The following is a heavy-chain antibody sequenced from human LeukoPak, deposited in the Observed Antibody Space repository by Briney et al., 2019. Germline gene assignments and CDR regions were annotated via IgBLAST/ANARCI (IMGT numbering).Heavy chain of an antibody. CDR2: IIPIFGTA. CDR1: GGTFSSYA. J-gene: IGHJ3*02. V-gene: IGHV1-69*05. CDR3: AREELPPYNWNYVDI. Sequence: SVKVSCKASGGTFSSYAISWVRQAPGQGLEWMGGIIPIFGTANYAQKFQGRVTITTDESTSTAYMELSSLRSEDTAVYHCAREELPPYNWNYVDIWGQGTMVTVSS. D-gene: IGHD1-7*01.